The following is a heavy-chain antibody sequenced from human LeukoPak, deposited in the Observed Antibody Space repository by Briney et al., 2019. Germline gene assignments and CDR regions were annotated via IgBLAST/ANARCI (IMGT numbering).Heavy chain of an antibody. CDR2: INHSGST. CDR3: ARVSGWYLFDY. CDR1: GGSFSGYY. J-gene: IGHJ4*02. Sequence: PSETLSLTCAVYGGSFSGYYWSWIRQPPGKGLEWIGEINHSGSTNYNPSLKSRVTISVDTSKNQFSLKLSSVTAADTAVYYCARVSGWYLFDYWGQGTLVTVSS. D-gene: IGHD6-19*01. V-gene: IGHV4-34*01.